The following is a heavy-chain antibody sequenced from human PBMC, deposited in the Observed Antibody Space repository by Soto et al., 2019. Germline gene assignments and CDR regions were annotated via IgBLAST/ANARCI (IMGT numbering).Heavy chain of an antibody. V-gene: IGHV4-61*01. CDR1: GGSFSSGSYY. Sequence: PAETLSLTGTVSGGSFSSGSYYWSWILHPPGKGLEWIGYIYYSVSTNYNPSLKSRVTISVDTSKNPFSLKLSSVTAAGTAVYYCARDGDYSYAESEYWGQGTLVSVSS. D-gene: IGHD5-18*01. CDR2: IYYSVST. J-gene: IGHJ4*02. CDR3: ARDGDYSYAESEY.